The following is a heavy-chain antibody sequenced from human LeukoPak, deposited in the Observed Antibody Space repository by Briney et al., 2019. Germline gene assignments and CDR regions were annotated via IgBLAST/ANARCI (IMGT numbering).Heavy chain of an antibody. Sequence: GGSLRLSCAASGFTFSSYSMNWVRQAPGKGLEWVSYISSSSSSTIYYADSVKGRFTISRDNAKNSLYLQMNSLRDEDTAVYYCAATRYYYDSSGYSFDYRGQGTLVTVSS. CDR2: ISSSSSSTI. CDR1: GFTFSSYS. V-gene: IGHV3-48*02. D-gene: IGHD3-22*01. J-gene: IGHJ4*02. CDR3: AATRYYYDSSGYSFDY.